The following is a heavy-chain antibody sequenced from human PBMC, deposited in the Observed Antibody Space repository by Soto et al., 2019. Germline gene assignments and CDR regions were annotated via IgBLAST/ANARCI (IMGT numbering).Heavy chain of an antibody. D-gene: IGHD6-6*01. CDR1: GFTFSSYA. V-gene: IGHV3-23*01. CDR2: ISGSGGST. J-gene: IGHJ4*02. Sequence: GGSLRLSCAASGFTFSSYAMSWVRQAPGKGLEWVSAISGSGGSTYYADSVKGRFTISRDNSKNTLYLQMNSLRAEDTAVYYCAKDRGAARRTLYYFDYWGQGTLVTVSS. CDR3: AKDRGAARRTLYYFDY.